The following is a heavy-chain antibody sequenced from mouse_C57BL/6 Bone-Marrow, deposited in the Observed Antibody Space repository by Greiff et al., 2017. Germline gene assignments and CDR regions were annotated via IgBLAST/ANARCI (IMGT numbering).Heavy chain of an antibody. CDR2: INPSSGYT. V-gene: IGHV1-7*01. J-gene: IGHJ4*01. D-gene: IGHD4-1*01. CDR3: AGGLGRVYYAMDY. CDR1: GYTFTSYW. Sequence: VQRVESGAELAKPGASVKLSCKASGYTFTSYWMHWVKQRPGPGLEWIGYINPSSGYTKYNQKFKDKATLTADKSSSTAYMQQSSLTYEDSAVYYCAGGLGRVYYAMDYWGQGTSVTVSS.